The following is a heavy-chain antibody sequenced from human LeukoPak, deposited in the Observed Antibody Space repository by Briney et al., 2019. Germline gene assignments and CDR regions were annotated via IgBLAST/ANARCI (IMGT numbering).Heavy chain of an antibody. J-gene: IGHJ6*02. CDR1: GYTFTSYG. Sequence: ASVNVSCKASGYTFTSYGISWVRQAPGQGLEWMGWISAYNGNTNYAQKLQGRVTMTTDTSTSTAYMELRSLRSDDTAVYYCAGDATGLYFDWFQKGYYYGMDVWGQGTTVTVSS. D-gene: IGHD3-9*01. CDR2: ISAYNGNT. V-gene: IGHV1-18*01. CDR3: AGDATGLYFDWFQKGYYYGMDV.